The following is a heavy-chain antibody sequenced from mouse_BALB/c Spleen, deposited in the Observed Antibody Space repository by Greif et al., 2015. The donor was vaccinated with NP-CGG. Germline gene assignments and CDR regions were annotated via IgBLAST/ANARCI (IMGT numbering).Heavy chain of an antibody. Sequence: QVQLQQSGAGLVKPGASVKLSCKASGYTFTSYYMYWVKQRPGQGLEWIGEINPSNGGTNFNEKFKSKATLTVDKSSSTAYMQLSSLTSEDSAVYYCTRGNDGYYPDYWGQGTTLTVSS. J-gene: IGHJ2*01. CDR1: GYTFTSYY. CDR2: INPSNGGT. V-gene: IGHV1S81*02. CDR3: TRGNDGYYPDY. D-gene: IGHD2-3*01.